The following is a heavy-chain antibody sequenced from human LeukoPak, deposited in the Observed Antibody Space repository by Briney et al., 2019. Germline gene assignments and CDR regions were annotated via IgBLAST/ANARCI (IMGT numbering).Heavy chain of an antibody. CDR3: ARGLPATLLDY. D-gene: IGHD2-2*01. J-gene: IGHJ4*02. V-gene: IGHV3-11*01. CDR2: ISSSDTTI. Sequence: GGSLRLSCVASVFTFRDYYMSWIRQAPWKGLEWVSYISSSDTTIYYADSVKGRFTISRDNAKNSLYLQMNSLRVEDTAVYYCARGLPATLLDYWGQGTLVTVSS. CDR1: VFTFRDYY.